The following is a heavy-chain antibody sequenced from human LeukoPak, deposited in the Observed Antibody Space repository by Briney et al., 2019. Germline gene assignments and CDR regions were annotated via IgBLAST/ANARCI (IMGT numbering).Heavy chain of an antibody. D-gene: IGHD6-6*01. J-gene: IGHJ4*02. Sequence: PGGSLRLSCAASGFTFSSYAMHWVRQAPGKGLEWVAVISYDGSNKYYADSVKGRFTISRDNSKNTLYLQMNSLRAEDTAVYYCARVPLAHSSSSLVFDYWGQGTLVTVSS. CDR2: ISYDGSNK. V-gene: IGHV3-30-3*01. CDR1: GFTFSSYA. CDR3: ARVPLAHSSSSLVFDY.